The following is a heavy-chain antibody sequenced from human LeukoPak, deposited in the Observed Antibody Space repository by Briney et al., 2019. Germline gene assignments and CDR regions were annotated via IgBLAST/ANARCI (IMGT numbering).Heavy chain of an antibody. CDR1: GYTFTGYY. V-gene: IGHV1-2*02. D-gene: IGHD3-22*01. CDR3: ARPYDSSGYYRGRAFDI. J-gene: IGHJ3*02. CDR2: INPNSGGT. Sequence: ASVEVSCKASGYTFTGYYMHWVRQAPGQGLEWMGWINPNSGGTNYAQKSQGRVTMTRDTSISTAYMELSRLRSDDTAVYYCARPYDSSGYYRGRAFDIWGQGTMVTVSS.